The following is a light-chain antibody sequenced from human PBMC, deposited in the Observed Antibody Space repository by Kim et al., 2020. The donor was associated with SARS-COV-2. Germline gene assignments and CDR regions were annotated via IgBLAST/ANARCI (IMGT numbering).Light chain of an antibody. CDR2: AAF. V-gene: IGKV1-6*02. J-gene: IGKJ1*01. CDR1: QVIRNE. CDR3: LQDYNYPRT. Sequence: ASGGDRVIITCRASQVIRNELGWYQQKPGEAPKLLISAAFNLQSGVPSRFSGSGSGTDFTLTISSLQPEDFATYYCLQDYNYPRTFGQGTKVDIK.